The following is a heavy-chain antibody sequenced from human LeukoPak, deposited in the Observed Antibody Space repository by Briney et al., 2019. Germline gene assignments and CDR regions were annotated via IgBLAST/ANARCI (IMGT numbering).Heavy chain of an antibody. V-gene: IGHV3-21*06. D-gene: IGHD6-25*01. CDR3: VRDGYRD. J-gene: IGHJ4*02. CDR1: GFTFSSYS. Sequence: GGSLRLSCAASGFTFSSYSMNWVRQAPGKGLEWVSSISSSSSYIYYAVSVKGRFTISRDNSKNTLYLQMNSLRADDTAVYYCVRDGYRDWGQGTLVTVSS. CDR2: ISSSSSYI.